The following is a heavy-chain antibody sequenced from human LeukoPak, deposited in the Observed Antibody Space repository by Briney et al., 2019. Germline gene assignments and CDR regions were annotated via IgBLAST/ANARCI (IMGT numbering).Heavy chain of an antibody. CDR3: ARDIGGIYCSSTSCFHSNVDY. J-gene: IGHJ4*02. D-gene: IGHD2-2*01. CDR1: GFTFSSYG. Sequence: GRSLRLSCAASGFTFSSYGMHWVRQAPGKGLEWVAVISYDGSNKYYADSVKGRFTISRDNSKNTLYLQMNSLRAEDTAVYYCARDIGGIYCSSTSCFHSNVDYWGQETLVTVSS. V-gene: IGHV3-30*03. CDR2: ISYDGSNK.